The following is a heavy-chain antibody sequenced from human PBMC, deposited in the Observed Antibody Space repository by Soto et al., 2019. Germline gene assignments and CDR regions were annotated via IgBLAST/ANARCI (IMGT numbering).Heavy chain of an antibody. CDR1: GLSFGSYW. V-gene: IGHV3-7*03. CDR3: AGYCVPNGAYNGWLDT. CDR2: IQKEGREK. D-gene: IGHD3-16*01. Sequence: GGSLRLSGAAPGLSFGSYWWAWVGQAPGKGMEWVANIQKEGREKYDAASDKGPFTISSDNAKNVVYIKMDRLTPDDTAVYFSAGYCVPNGAYNGWLDTWGQGTLVTVSS. J-gene: IGHJ5*02.